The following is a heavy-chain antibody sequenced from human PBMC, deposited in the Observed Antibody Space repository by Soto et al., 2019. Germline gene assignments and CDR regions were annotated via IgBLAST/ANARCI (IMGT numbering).Heavy chain of an antibody. V-gene: IGHV3-7*01. D-gene: IGHD4-17*01. CDR1: GFTFSSYW. J-gene: IGHJ5*02. CDR3: ARDRTPYHYGDYFFDP. Sequence: EVQLVESGGGLVQPGGSLRLSCAASGFTFSSYWMSWVRQAPGKGLEWVANIKQDGSEKYYVDSVKGRFTISRDNAKNSLYLQMNSLRAEDTAVYYCARDRTPYHYGDYFFDPWGQGTLVTVSS. CDR2: IKQDGSEK.